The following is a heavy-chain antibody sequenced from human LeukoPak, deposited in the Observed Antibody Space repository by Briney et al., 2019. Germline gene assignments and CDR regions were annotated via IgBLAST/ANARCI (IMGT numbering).Heavy chain of an antibody. V-gene: IGHV4-34*08. CDR1: GFTFSSSA. CDR3: AISNIAVADAFDI. D-gene: IGHD6-19*01. J-gene: IGHJ3*02. Sequence: GSLRLSCAASGFTFSSSAMSWIRQPPGKGLEWIGEINHSGSTNYNPSLKSRVTISVDTSKNQFSLKLSSVTAADTAVYYCAISNIAVADAFDIWGQGTMVTVSS. CDR2: INHSGST.